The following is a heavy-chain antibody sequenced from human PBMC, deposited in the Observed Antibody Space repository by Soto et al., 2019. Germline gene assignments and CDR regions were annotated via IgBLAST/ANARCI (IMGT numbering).Heavy chain of an antibody. CDR3: ARYDSSSWYFDY. CDR2: MNPNSGNT. D-gene: IGHD6-13*01. J-gene: IGHJ4*02. Sequence: ASVKVSCKASGYTFTSYDINWVRQATGQGLEWMGWMNPNSGNTGYAQKFQGRVTMTRNTSISTAYMELSSLRSEDTAVYYCARYDSSSWYFDYWGQGTLVTVSS. V-gene: IGHV1-8*01. CDR1: GYTFTSYD.